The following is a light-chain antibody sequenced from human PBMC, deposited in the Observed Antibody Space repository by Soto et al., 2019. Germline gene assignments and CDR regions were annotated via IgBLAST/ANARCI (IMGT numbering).Light chain of an antibody. CDR1: QSISSY. CDR3: QQYHSYWT. J-gene: IGKJ1*01. CDR2: AAS. Sequence: SQMTKSPSSLSASVGDRVTITCRASQSISSYLNWYQQKPGKAPKLLIYAASSLQSGVPSRFSGSGSGTDFTLTISSLQTDDFSTYYCQQYHSYWTFGQGTKVDIK. V-gene: IGKV1-39*01.